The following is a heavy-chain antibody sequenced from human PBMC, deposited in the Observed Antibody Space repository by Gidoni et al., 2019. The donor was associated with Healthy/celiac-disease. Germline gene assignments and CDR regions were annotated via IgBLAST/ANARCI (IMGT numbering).Heavy chain of an antibody. V-gene: IGHV4-31*03. CDR1: GGSISSGGYY. J-gene: IGHJ6*02. CDR3: AVRRFSLDDYGDPPYYYYYGMDV. CDR2: IYYSGST. D-gene: IGHD4-17*01. Sequence: QVQLQESGPGLVKPSQTLSLTCTVSGGSISSGGYYWSWIRQHPGKGLEWIGYIYYSGSTYYNPSLKSRVTISVDTSKNQFSLKLSSVTAADTAVYYCAVRRFSLDDYGDPPYYYYYGMDVWGQGTTVTVSS.